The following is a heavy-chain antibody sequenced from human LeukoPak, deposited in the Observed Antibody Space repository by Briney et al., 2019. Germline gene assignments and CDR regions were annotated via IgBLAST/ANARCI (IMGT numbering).Heavy chain of an antibody. V-gene: IGHV3-49*04. D-gene: IGHD5-18*01. CDR3: SSGPLQLWLYDGMDV. CDR1: GFTFRDHA. J-gene: IGHJ6*02. Sequence: HSGGSLRLSCTASGFTFRDHAMSWVRQAPGKGLEWVGFIRSRAYGGTTEYAASVQGRFIISREDSKGIAYLQLSSLKTEDTAVYYCSSGPLQLWLYDGMDVWGQGTTVTVSS. CDR2: IRSRAYGGTT.